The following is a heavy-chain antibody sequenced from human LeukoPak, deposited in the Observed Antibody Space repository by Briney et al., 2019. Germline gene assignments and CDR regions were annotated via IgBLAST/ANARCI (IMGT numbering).Heavy chain of an antibody. D-gene: IGHD1-1*01. V-gene: IGHV4-59*01. CDR3: ARVGDWNDLVY. CDR1: GGSIRSFY. CDR2: IYSSGST. Sequence: SETLSLTCSVSGGSIRSFYWSWIRQPPGKGLEWIGDIYSSGSTNYNPSLKSRVTISVDTSKNQFSLKLSSVIAADTAVYYCARVGDWNDLVYWGQGTLVSVSS. J-gene: IGHJ4*02.